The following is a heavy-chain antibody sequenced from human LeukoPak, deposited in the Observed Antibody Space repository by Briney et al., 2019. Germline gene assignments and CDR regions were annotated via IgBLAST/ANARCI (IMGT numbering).Heavy chain of an antibody. CDR2: ISGSGTTT. CDR3: AKGHTDSGTGFDC. V-gene: IGHV3-23*01. J-gene: IGHJ4*02. D-gene: IGHD1-14*01. CDR1: GFTLSYYW. Sequence: GGSLRLSCAASGFTLSYYWMTWVRQAPGKGLEWVSGISGSGTTTYYADSVRGRFTISRDNSKNTLYLQMHSLRVEDAAVYYCAKGHTDSGTGFDCWGQGTLVTVSS.